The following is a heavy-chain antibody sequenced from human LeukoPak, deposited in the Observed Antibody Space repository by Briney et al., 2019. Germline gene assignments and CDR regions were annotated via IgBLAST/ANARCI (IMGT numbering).Heavy chain of an antibody. CDR3: ASSYYYGSDRPDY. D-gene: IGHD3-10*01. CDR1: GVSISSGDYY. V-gene: IGHV4-30-4*01. CDR2: IYYSGST. Sequence: SETLSLTCTVSGVSISSGDYYWSWIRQPPGKGLEWIGYIYYSGSTYYNPSLKSRVTISVDTSKNQFSLKLSSVTAADTAVYYCASSYYYGSDRPDYWGQGTLVTVSS. J-gene: IGHJ4*02.